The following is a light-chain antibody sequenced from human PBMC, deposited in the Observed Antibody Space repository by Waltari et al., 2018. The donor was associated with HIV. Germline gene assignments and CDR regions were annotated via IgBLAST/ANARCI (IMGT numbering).Light chain of an antibody. CDR3: QTWGTGIWV. J-gene: IGLJ3*02. Sequence: QLALTQSPSASASLGAPVKLTCTLNSEHSTYAIAWHQQQPKKGPRALMKVNSDGRHNKGAGIPDRFSGSSSGAERYLTISGLQSGDGGDYYCQTWGTGIWVFGGGTKLTVL. CDR1: SEHSTYA. V-gene: IGLV4-69*01. CDR2: VNSDGRH.